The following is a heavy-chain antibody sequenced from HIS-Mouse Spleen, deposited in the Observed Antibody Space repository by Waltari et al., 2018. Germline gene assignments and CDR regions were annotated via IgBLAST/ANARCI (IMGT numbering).Heavy chain of an antibody. V-gene: IGHV3-53*02. CDR2: IYSGGST. J-gene: IGHJ4*02. CDR3: ARRNCFDY. Sequence: EVQLVETGGGLIQPGGSLRLSCAASGFTVSSNYMSWVRQAQGKGLEWVLFIYSGGSTYYADSVKGRFTISRDNSKNTLYLQMNSLRAEDTAVYYCARRNCFDYWGQGTLVTVSS. CDR1: GFTVSSNY.